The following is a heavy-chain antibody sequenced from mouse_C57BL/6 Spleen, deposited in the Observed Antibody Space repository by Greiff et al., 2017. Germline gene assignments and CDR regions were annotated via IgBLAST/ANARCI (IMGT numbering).Heavy chain of an antibody. CDR1: GYTFTSYW. J-gene: IGHJ3*01. Sequence: VQLQQPGAELVKPGASVKLSCKASGYTFTSYWMQWVKQRPGQGLEWIGEIDPSDSYTNYNQKFKGKATLTVDTSSSTAYMQLRSLTSEDSAVYYCARPDYYGSTVFAYWGQGTLVTVSA. V-gene: IGHV1-50*01. D-gene: IGHD1-1*01. CDR2: IDPSDSYT. CDR3: ARPDYYGSTVFAY.